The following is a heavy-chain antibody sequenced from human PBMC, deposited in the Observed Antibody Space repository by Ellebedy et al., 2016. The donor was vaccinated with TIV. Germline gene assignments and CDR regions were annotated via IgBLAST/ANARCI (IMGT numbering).Heavy chain of an antibody. Sequence: SGPTLVXPTQTLTLTCTFSGFSLNTNEMCVSWIRQPPGKALEWLALIDWTGDKYYNSSLQTRLTISKDTSSKQVVLTITNMDPVDTATYYCARARGYSYTLDRLGFDYWGLGTLVTVSS. J-gene: IGHJ4*02. CDR1: GFSLNTNEMC. CDR2: IDWTGDK. V-gene: IGHV2-70*01. CDR3: ARARGYSYTLDRLGFDY. D-gene: IGHD5-18*01.